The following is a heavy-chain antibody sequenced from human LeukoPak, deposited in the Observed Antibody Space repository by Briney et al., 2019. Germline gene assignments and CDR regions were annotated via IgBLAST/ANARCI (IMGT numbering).Heavy chain of an antibody. D-gene: IGHD3-22*01. CDR2: ISYDGGNK. Sequence: PGGSLRLSCAASGFTFSSYAMHWVRQAXGXXLEWVAVISYDGGNKYYADSVKGRFTISRDNSKNTLYLQMNSLRAEDTAVYYCARSGYYDSNWFDPWGQGTLVTVSS. CDR3: ARSGYYDSNWFDP. J-gene: IGHJ5*02. V-gene: IGHV3-30-3*01. CDR1: GFTFSSYA.